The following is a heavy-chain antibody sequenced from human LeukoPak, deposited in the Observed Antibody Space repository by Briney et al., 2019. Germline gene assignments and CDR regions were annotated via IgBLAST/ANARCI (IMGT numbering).Heavy chain of an antibody. V-gene: IGHV4-39*01. CDR2: IYYSGST. J-gene: IGHJ4*02. CDR1: GGSISSSNYY. D-gene: IGHD3-16*01. CDR3: APQRGGLTRFDY. Sequence: TSETLSLTRTVSGGSISSSNYYWGWIRQPPGKGLEWIGSIYYSGSTYYNPSLKSRVTISVDTSKNQFSLKLTSVTAADTAVYYRAPQRGGLTRFDYWGQGTLVTVSS.